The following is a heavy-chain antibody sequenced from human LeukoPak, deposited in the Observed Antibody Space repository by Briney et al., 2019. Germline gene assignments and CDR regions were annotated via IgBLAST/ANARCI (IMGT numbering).Heavy chain of an antibody. J-gene: IGHJ4*02. Sequence: AGGSLRLSCAVSGFTLSSYWMSWVRQAPGKGLEWVANIKQDGSEKYYVDSVKGRFTISRDNAKNSLYVQMNSLRAEDTAVYYCARGGSSGWYSVGFLSYWGQGTLVSVSS. CDR2: IKQDGSEK. CDR1: GFTLSSYW. V-gene: IGHV3-7*04. CDR3: ARGGSSGWYSVGFLSY. D-gene: IGHD6-19*01.